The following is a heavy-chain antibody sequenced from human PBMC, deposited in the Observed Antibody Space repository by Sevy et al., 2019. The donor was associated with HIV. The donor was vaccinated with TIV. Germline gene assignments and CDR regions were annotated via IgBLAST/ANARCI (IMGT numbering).Heavy chain of an antibody. V-gene: IGHV3-23*01. D-gene: IGHD3-3*01. Sequence: GGSLRLSCAASGFTFNDYAMSWVRQAPGRGLEWVSTISGRGDTTNYADSVKGRFTISRDNSKNTLYLQMNSLRAGDSAVYYCAKDHYTAVTIFGVITPGYYGMDVWGQGTTVTVSS. J-gene: IGHJ6*02. CDR1: GFTFNDYA. CDR3: AKDHYTAVTIFGVITPGYYGMDV. CDR2: ISGRGDTT.